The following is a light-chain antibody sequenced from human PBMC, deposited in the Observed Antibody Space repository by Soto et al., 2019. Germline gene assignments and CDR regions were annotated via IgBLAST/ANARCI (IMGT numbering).Light chain of an antibody. CDR1: SSDVGGYNY. CDR2: EVS. CDR3: SSYAGSSNVV. V-gene: IGLV2-8*01. J-gene: IGLJ2*01. Sequence: QSVLSQPPSASGSPGQSVTISCTGTSSDVGGYNYVSWYQQHPGKAPKLMIYEVSKRPSGVPDRFSGSKSGNTASLTVSGLQAEDDSDYYCSSYAGSSNVVFGGGTKLTVX.